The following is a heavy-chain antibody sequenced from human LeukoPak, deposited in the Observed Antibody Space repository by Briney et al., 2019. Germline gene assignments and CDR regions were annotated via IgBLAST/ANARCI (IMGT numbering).Heavy chain of an antibody. D-gene: IGHD3-10*01. CDR2: IYYSGST. CDR1: GGSISSYY. Sequence: SETLSLTCTVSGGSISSYYWSWIRQPPGKGLEWIGYIYYSGSTNYNPSLKSRVTISVDTSKNQFSLKLSSVTAADTAVYYCASEVYGSGSLSWAYWGQGTLVTVSS. CDR3: ASEVYGSGSLSWAY. J-gene: IGHJ4*02. V-gene: IGHV4-59*08.